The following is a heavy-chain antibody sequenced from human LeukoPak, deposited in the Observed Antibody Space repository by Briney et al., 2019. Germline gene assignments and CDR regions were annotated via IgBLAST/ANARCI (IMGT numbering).Heavy chain of an antibody. CDR3: ATHLVVVTAFDY. CDR1: GFTFSSYW. J-gene: IGHJ4*02. D-gene: IGHD2-21*02. V-gene: IGHV3-7*03. Sequence: GGSLRLSCAASGFTFSSYWMSWVRQAPGKGLEWVANIKQDGSEKYYVDSVKGRFTISRDNSKNTLYLQMNSLRAEDTAVYYCATHLVVVTAFDYWGQGTLVTVSS. CDR2: IKQDGSEK.